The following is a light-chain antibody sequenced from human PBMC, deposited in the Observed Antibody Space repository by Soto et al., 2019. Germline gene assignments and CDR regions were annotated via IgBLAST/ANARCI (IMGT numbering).Light chain of an antibody. V-gene: IGKV3D-15*01. J-gene: IGKJ4*01. CDR1: QSVSSN. Sequence: EIVMTQSPATLSVSPGERATLSCRASQSVSSNLAWYQQKPGQAPSLLIYDISARATGIPTRFSGSGSGTEFTLTISSLQSEDFAVYYCQQHNDWPLTFGGGTKV. CDR3: QQHNDWPLT. CDR2: DIS.